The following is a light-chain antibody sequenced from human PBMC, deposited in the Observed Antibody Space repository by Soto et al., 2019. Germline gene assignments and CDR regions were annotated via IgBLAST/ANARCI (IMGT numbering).Light chain of an antibody. Sequence: QPVLTQSPSASASLGASVKLTCTPSSGHSSYAIAWHQQQPEKGPRYLMKLNSDGSHSKGDGIPDRFSGSSSGAERYLTISSLQSEDEADYYCQTWGTGRVFGGGTKLTVL. CDR3: QTWGTGRV. CDR1: SGHSSYA. V-gene: IGLV4-69*01. CDR2: LNSDGSH. J-gene: IGLJ2*01.